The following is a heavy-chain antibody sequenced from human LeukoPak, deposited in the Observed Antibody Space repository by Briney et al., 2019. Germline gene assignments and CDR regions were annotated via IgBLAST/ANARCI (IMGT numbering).Heavy chain of an antibody. CDR2: MNPNSGNT. CDR3: ARGPPDFDWLLYN. J-gene: IGHJ4*02. CDR1: GYRFRDYY. V-gene: IGHV1-8*02. Sequence: GASVKVSCKASGYRFRDYYMHWVRQATGQGLEWMGWMNPNSGNTGYAQKFQGRVTMTRNTSISTAYMELSSLRSEDTAVYYCARGPPDFDWLLYNWGQGTLVTVSS. D-gene: IGHD3-9*01.